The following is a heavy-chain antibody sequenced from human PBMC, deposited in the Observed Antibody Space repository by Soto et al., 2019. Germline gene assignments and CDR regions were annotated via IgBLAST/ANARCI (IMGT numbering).Heavy chain of an antibody. CDR1: GFTFSSYW. J-gene: IGHJ6*02. Sequence: PGGSLRLSCAASGFTFSSYWMHWVRQAPGKGLVWVSRINSDGSSTSYADSVKGRFTISRDNAKNTLYLQMNSLRAEDMAVYYCAREESSGWYGMDVWGQGTTVTVSS. V-gene: IGHV3-74*01. CDR2: INSDGSST. D-gene: IGHD6-19*01. CDR3: AREESSGWYGMDV.